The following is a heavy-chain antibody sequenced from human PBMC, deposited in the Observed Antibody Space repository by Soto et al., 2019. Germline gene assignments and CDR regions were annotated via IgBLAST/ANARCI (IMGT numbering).Heavy chain of an antibody. V-gene: IGHV2-70*11. CDR3: ARESSDYDSSGYYYGFWFDP. J-gene: IGHJ5*02. CDR2: IDWDDEK. Sequence: SGPTLVNLTQTLTLTCTFSGFSLSTSGMCVSWIRQPPGKALEWLARIDWDDEKYYSTSLKTRLTISKDTSKNQVLLTVTNMDPVDTATYYCARESSDYDSSGYYYGFWFDPWGKATLVTLSS. D-gene: IGHD3-22*01. CDR1: GFSLSTSGMC.